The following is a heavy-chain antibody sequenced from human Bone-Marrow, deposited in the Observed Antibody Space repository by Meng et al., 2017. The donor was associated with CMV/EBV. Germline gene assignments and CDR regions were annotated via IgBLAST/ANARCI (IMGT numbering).Heavy chain of an antibody. CDR3: ARRYCSSTSCYKGSANDY. CDR1: GFTFSSYG. J-gene: IGHJ4*02. V-gene: IGHV3-33*01. Sequence: GESLKISCAASGFTFSSYGMHWVRQAPGKGLEWVAVIWYDGSNKYYADSVKGRFTISRDNSKNTLYLQMNSLRAEDTAVYYCARRYCSSTSCYKGSANDYWGQGTPVTVSS. D-gene: IGHD2-2*02. CDR2: IWYDGSNK.